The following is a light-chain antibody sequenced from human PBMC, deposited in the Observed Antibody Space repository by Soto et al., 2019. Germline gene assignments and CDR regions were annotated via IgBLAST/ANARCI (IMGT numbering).Light chain of an antibody. V-gene: IGKV3-15*01. J-gene: IGKJ5*01. CDR3: QQYNTWPPIT. CDR2: GAS. CDR1: QSVRSN. Sequence: EIVMTQSPATLSVSPGERVTLSCRASQSVRSNLAWYQQKPGQAPRLLIYGASTRATGLPARFSGSGSATDFTPTISSLQSEDFAVYYCQQYNTWPPITFGQGTRLEIK.